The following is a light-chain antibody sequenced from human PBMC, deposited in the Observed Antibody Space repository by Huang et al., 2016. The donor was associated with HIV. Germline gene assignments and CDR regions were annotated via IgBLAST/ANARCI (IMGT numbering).Light chain of an antibody. V-gene: IGKV3-15*01. CDR3: QQYNNWPPA. CDR1: RSLSST. J-gene: IGKJ1*01. CDR2: GTS. Sequence: EVVMTQSPVTLSVSPGERATLSCRASRSLSSTLAWYQQKLGQAPGLLIYGTSTRATGIPARFSGTGSGTEFTLTISSLQSEDFAVYYCQQYNNWPPAFGQGTKVEIK.